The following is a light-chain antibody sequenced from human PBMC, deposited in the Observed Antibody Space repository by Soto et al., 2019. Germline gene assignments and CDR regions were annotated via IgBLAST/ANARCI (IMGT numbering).Light chain of an antibody. CDR3: QQYETLPPT. Sequence: DIQMTQSPSSLSASVGDRVTITCQASQDISNFLNWYQQKPGKAPKLLIQHASNLETGVPSKFSGRGSGTDFTFTISSLQSEEIATSYCQQYETLPPTFGGGTKVEIK. CDR2: HAS. CDR1: QDISNF. V-gene: IGKV1-33*01. J-gene: IGKJ4*01.